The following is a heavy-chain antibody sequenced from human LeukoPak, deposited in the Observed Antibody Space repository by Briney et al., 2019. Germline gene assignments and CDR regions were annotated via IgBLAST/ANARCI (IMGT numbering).Heavy chain of an antibody. CDR2: NSAYNGNT. CDR1: GYTFTSYG. J-gene: IGHJ4*02. V-gene: IGHV1-18*01. CDR3: ARDRGYSGYASSGY. D-gene: IGHD5-12*01. Sequence: ASVKVSCKASGYTFTSYGISWVRQAPGQRLGWWGWNSAYNGNTNYAQKFQGRVTMTTDSSTSTVYMELRTLTTDDTAVYYWARDRGYSGYASSGYWGQGTLVTVSS.